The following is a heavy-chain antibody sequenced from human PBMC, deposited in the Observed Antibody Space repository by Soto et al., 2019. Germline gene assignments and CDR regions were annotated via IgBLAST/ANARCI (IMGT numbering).Heavy chain of an antibody. Sequence: SETLSLTCTVSGGAISDNDYYWNWIRQPPGKGLEWIGTISHTGAAYYNPSLESRVVISVGTSENQFSLNLSSVTAADTVFYYCARDHVGMIVVAGAFDIWGQGTMVTVSS. CDR1: GGAISDNDYY. V-gene: IGHV4-39*02. CDR2: ISHTGAA. CDR3: ARDHVGMIVVAGAFDI. J-gene: IGHJ3*02. D-gene: IGHD3-22*01.